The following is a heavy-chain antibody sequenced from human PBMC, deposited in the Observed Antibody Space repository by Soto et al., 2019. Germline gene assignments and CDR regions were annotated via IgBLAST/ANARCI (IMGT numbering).Heavy chain of an antibody. Sequence: SETLSLTCSVSGVSISSYYWSWVRQSPGKGLEWIGFVHYSGGTNYKSSLQSRVTMSIETSKNQFYLKVDSVTAADTGVYYCIGTTREFDIWGQGTLVTVSS. CDR2: VHYSGGT. CDR3: IGTTREFDI. D-gene: IGHD6-6*01. J-gene: IGHJ3*02. CDR1: GVSISSYY. V-gene: IGHV4-59*01.